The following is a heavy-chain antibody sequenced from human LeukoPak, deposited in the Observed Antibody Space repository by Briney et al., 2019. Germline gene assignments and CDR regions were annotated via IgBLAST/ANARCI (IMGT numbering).Heavy chain of an antibody. J-gene: IGHJ4*02. D-gene: IGHD3-22*01. Sequence: ASVKVSCTASGYTFTSYYMHWVRPAPGQGLAWMGIINPSGGSTSYAQKFQGRVTMTRDTSTSTVYMELSSLRSEDTAVYYCARDWGNYYDSSGYYYASFGVNYWGQGTLVTVSS. CDR2: INPSGGST. CDR1: GYTFTSYY. V-gene: IGHV1-46*01. CDR3: ARDWGNYYDSSGYYYASFGVNY.